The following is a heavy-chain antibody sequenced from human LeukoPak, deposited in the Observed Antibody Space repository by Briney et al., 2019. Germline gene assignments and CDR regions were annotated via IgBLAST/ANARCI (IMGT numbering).Heavy chain of an antibody. CDR3: ARMATPRGYYYYYYMDV. V-gene: IGHV3-30*02. Sequence: GGSLRLSCAASGFTFSSYGMHWVRQAPGKGLEWVAFIRYDGSNKYYADSVKGRFTISRDNSKNTLYLQMNSLRAEDTAVYYCARMATPRGYYYYYYMDVWGKGTTVTVSS. CDR2: IRYDGSNK. CDR1: GFTFSSYG. D-gene: IGHD2-15*01. J-gene: IGHJ6*03.